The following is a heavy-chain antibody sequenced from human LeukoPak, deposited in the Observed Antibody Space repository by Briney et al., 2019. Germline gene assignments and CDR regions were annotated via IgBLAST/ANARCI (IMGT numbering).Heavy chain of an antibody. CDR2: ISYDGNIK. Sequence: GGSLRLSCAASGFTLSSHAIHWVRQAPGKGLEWVALISYDGNIKYYADSVKGRFTISRGNSKNTLSLQMNSLRPEDTAVYYCAKDRCSNGIGCYYYYMDVWGKGTTVTISS. V-gene: IGHV3-30*04. CDR1: GFTLSSHA. CDR3: AKDRCSNGIGCYYYYMDV. D-gene: IGHD2-8*01. J-gene: IGHJ6*03.